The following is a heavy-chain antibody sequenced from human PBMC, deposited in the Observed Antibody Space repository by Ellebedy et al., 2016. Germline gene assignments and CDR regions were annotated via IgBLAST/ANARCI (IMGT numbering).Heavy chain of an antibody. Sequence: SVKVSXXASGGTFSSYAISWVRQAPGQGLEWMGRIIPILGIANYAQKFQGRVTITADKSTSTAYMELSSLRSEDTAVYYCAGGGYCSGGSCFTYFDYWGQGTLVTVSS. V-gene: IGHV1-69*04. CDR3: AGGGYCSGGSCFTYFDY. CDR2: IIPILGIA. D-gene: IGHD2-15*01. J-gene: IGHJ4*02. CDR1: GGTFSSYA.